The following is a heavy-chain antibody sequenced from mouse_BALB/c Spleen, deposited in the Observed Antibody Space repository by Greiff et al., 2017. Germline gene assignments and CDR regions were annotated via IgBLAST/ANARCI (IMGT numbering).Heavy chain of an antibody. J-gene: IGHJ3*01. CDR3: ARGGDYDSWFAY. V-gene: IGHV2-9*02. CDR2: IWAGGST. D-gene: IGHD2-4*01. CDR1: GFSLTSYG. Sequence: VMLVESGPGLVAPSQSLSITCTVSGFSLTSYGVHWVRQPPGKGLEWLGVIWAGGSTNYNSALMSRLSISKDNSKSQVFLKMNSLQTDDTAMYYCARGGDYDSWFAYWGQGTLVTVSA.